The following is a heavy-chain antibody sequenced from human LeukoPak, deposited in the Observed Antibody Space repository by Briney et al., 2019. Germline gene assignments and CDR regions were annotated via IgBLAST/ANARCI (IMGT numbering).Heavy chain of an antibody. CDR3: ARDQRYYYDSSGSVPFDY. V-gene: IGHV3-21*01. CDR2: ISSSSSYI. D-gene: IGHD3-22*01. J-gene: IGHJ4*02. CDR1: GFTFSSYS. Sequence: PGGSLRLSCAASGFTFSSYSMNWVRQAPGRGLEWVSSISSSSSYIYYADSVKGRFTISRDNAKNSLYLQMNSLRAEDTAVYYCARDQRYYYDSSGSVPFDYWGQGTLVTVSS.